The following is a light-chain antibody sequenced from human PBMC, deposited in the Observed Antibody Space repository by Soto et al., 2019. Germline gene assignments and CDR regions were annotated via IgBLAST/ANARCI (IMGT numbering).Light chain of an antibody. Sequence: QPVLTQPASVSGSPGQSITISCTGASSDVGGYNYVSWYQQHPGKAPKLMIYEVSNRPSGVSNRFSGSKSGNTASLTISGLQAGDEADYYCSSYSTSSTYVFGTGTKVTVL. J-gene: IGLJ1*01. CDR2: EVS. V-gene: IGLV2-14*01. CDR1: SSDVGGYNY. CDR3: SSYSTSSTYV.